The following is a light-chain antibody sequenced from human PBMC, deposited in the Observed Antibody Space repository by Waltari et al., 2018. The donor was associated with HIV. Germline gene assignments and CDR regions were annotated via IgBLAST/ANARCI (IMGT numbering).Light chain of an antibody. J-gene: IGLJ1*01. CDR2: YDD. CDR1: SSNIGNNA. CDR3: AAWDDNLNGYV. Sequence: QSVLTQPPSVSEAPRQRVTISCSGISSNIGNNAVNWYQQVPGKAPKLLIYYDDLLPSGVSDRFSGSKSGTSASLAISGLQSEDEADYYCAAWDDNLNGYVFGTGTKVTVL. V-gene: IGLV1-36*01.